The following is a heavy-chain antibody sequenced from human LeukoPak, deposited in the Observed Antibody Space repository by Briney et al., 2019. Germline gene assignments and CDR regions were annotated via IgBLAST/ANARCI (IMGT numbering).Heavy chain of an antibody. CDR2: ISGSGGNT. CDR3: AKGFVVVVSATQSSWFDP. J-gene: IGHJ5*02. CDR1: GFTFSSYG. Sequence: GGSLRLSCAASGFTFSSYGMSWVRQAPGKGLEWVSAISGSGGNTYYADSVKGRFTISRDNSKNTLYLQMNSLRAEDTAVYYCAKGFVVVVSATQSSWFDPWGQGTLVTVSS. D-gene: IGHD2-15*01. V-gene: IGHV3-23*01.